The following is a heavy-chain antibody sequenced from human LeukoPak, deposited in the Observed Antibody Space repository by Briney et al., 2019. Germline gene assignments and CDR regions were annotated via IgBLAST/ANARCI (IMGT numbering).Heavy chain of an antibody. D-gene: IGHD4-17*01. CDR2: IYHSGST. CDR3: ARNPASVYGDYVGVGAFDI. V-gene: IGHV4-4*02. Sequence: SETLSLTCAVSGGSISSSNWWSWVRQPPGKGLEWIGEIYHSGSTNYNPSLKSRVTVSVDTSKNQFSLKLSSVTAADTAVYYCARNPASVYGDYVGVGAFDIWGQGTMVTVSS. J-gene: IGHJ3*02. CDR1: GGSISSSNW.